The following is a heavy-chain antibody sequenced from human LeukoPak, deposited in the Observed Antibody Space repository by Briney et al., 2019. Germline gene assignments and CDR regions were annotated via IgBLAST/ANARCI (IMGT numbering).Heavy chain of an antibody. Sequence: GGSLRLSCAASGFTFSSYSMNWVRQAPGKGLEWVSSISSSSSYIYYADSVKGRFTISRDNAKNSLYLQMNSLRAEDTAVYCCARDRGEDNKAFDIWGQGTMVTVSS. CDR1: GFTFSSYS. CDR2: ISSSSSYI. V-gene: IGHV3-21*01. J-gene: IGHJ3*02. CDR3: ARDRGEDNKAFDI. D-gene: IGHD2-15*01.